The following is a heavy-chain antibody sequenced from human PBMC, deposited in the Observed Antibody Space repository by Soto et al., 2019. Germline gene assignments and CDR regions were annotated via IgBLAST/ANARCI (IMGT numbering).Heavy chain of an antibody. D-gene: IGHD2-2*02. Sequence: ASVKVSCKASGYTFTSYGISWVRQAPGQGLEWMGWISAYNGNTNYAQKLQGRVTMTTDTSTSTAYMELRSLRSDDTAVYYCARALIVVVPAAIQYWFDPWGQGTLVTVSS. V-gene: IGHV1-18*01. CDR3: ARALIVVVPAAIQYWFDP. CDR1: GYTFTSYG. CDR2: ISAYNGNT. J-gene: IGHJ5*02.